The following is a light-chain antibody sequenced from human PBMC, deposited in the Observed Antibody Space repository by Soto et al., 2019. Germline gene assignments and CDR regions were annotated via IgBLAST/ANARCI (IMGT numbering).Light chain of an antibody. V-gene: IGKV1-5*03. Sequence: DLQMTQSPSTLSASVGDRVTITCRASQSINSWLAWYQQKPGKAPKLLIYKASSLESGVPSRFSGSGSGTEFTLTISSLQPDDFATYYCQQYNYLWTFGQGTKVAIK. CDR1: QSINSW. J-gene: IGKJ1*01. CDR3: QQYNYLWT. CDR2: KAS.